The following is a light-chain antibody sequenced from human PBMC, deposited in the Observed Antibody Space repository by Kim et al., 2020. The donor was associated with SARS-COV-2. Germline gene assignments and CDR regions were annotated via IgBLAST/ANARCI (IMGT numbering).Light chain of an antibody. CDR2: DND. V-gene: IGLV1-51*01. CDR1: TSNIGNHF. CDR3: GTWDSSLDSWV. J-gene: IGLJ3*02. Sequence: GQKVTISCSGSTSNIGNHFVSWYQHFPGSAPTLLIYDNDKRPSGNPDRFSGSRSGTTATLAITGLQTGDEADYYCGTWDSSLDSWVFGGGTQLTVL.